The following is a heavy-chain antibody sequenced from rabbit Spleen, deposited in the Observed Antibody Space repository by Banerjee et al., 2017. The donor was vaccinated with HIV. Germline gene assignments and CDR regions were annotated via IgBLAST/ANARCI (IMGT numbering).Heavy chain of an antibody. J-gene: IGHJ4*01. CDR3: ALDLTGVIGRYFGW. CDR2: IYFDSSGGS. CDR1: GFSFSSSYY. V-gene: IGHV1S45*01. D-gene: IGHD1-1*01. Sequence: QEQLEESGGGLVQPGASLTLTCTASGFSFSSSYYMSWVRQAPGRGLELIAFIYFDSSGGSYSSNGTKGRVTITITSSTTVTLQMTRLTATDTDAYFCALDLTGVIGRYFGWWGPGTLVTVS.